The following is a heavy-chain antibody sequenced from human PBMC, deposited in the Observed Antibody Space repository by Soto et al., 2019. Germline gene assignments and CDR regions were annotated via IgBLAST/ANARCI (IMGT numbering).Heavy chain of an antibody. CDR3: ARDQVTIFGVVILGWFDP. CDR2: IYHSGST. Sequence: SETLSLTCTVSGYSISSGYYWGWIRQPPGKGLEWIGSIYHSGSTYYNPSLKSRVTISVDTSKNQFSLKLSSVTAADTAVYYCARDQVTIFGVVILGWFDPWGQGTLVTVSS. V-gene: IGHV4-38-2*02. D-gene: IGHD3-3*01. J-gene: IGHJ5*02. CDR1: GYSISSGYY.